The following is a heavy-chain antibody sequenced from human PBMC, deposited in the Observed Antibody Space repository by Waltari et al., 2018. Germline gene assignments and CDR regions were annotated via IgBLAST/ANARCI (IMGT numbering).Heavy chain of an antibody. D-gene: IGHD3-22*01. J-gene: IGHJ4*02. CDR2: IDHLGIT. Sequence: QVQLQESGPRLVKPSETLSLTCTVSEYSVSTGFYWGWVRQSPGKGLEWIGRIDHLGITRYNPPPSSRVAVSMDMSKNKFSLRLTSVTAADTAVYYCARHRLDRGDSFDFWGQGALVTVSS. CDR3: ARHRLDRGDSFDF. V-gene: IGHV4-38-2*02. CDR1: EYSVSTGFY.